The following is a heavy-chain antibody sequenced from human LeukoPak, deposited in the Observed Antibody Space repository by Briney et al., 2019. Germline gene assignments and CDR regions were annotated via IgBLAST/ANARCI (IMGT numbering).Heavy chain of an antibody. Sequence: GGSLSLSCAASGFYFYNFWMTWVRQAPGKGLEWVANINEDGSEKDYVYSVKGRFTISRDNAKNSLYLQITSLRAEDSAVYYCARVASYAFDIWSQGTMVTASS. D-gene: IGHD6-6*01. J-gene: IGHJ3*02. CDR2: INEDGSEK. CDR1: GFYFYNFW. CDR3: ARVASYAFDI. V-gene: IGHV3-7*01.